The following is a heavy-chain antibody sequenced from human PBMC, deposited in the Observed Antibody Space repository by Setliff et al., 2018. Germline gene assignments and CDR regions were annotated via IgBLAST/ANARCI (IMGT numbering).Heavy chain of an antibody. CDR2: ISPHTGNT. CDR3: SRLVRYCTTTTCQRASGDDY. V-gene: IGHV1-18*01. J-gene: IGHJ4*02. D-gene: IGHD2-8*01. CDR1: GYTFTAYG. Sequence: ASVKVSCKTSGYTFTAYGIAWVRQAPGQGLEWMGWISPHTGNTYYAPELQGRVTLTTDTSTTTAYLELRSLTSDDTAVYYCSRLVRYCTTTTCQRASGDDYWGQGTLVTVSS.